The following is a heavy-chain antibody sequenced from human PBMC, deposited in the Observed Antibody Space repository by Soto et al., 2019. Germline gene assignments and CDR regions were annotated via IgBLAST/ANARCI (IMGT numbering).Heavy chain of an antibody. CDR2: ISNDGLNT. Sequence: FLRLSCGDSGLLFSTYAMHWVRQAPGKGLEWVASISNDGLNTHYAESVKGRFTISRDNSKDTLYLQMNSLRVEDTAVYFCAKEDSGYAYYYYGMDVWGQGTTVTVSS. CDR3: AKEDSGYAYYYYGMDV. D-gene: IGHD5-12*01. CDR1: GLLFSTYA. J-gene: IGHJ6*02. V-gene: IGHV3-30*18.